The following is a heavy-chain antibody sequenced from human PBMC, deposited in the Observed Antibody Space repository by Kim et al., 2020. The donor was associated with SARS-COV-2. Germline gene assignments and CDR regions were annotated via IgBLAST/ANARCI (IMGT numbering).Heavy chain of an antibody. CDR3: ARDPLQWLREGDAFDI. D-gene: IGHD6-19*01. CDR1: GFTFSSYA. Sequence: GGSLRLSCAASGFTFSSYAMHWVRQAPGKGLEWVAVISYDGSNKYYADSVKGRFTISRDNSKNTLYLQMNSLRAEDTAVYYCARDPLQWLREGDAFDIWGQGTMVTVSS. CDR2: ISYDGSNK. V-gene: IGHV3-30-3*01. J-gene: IGHJ3*02.